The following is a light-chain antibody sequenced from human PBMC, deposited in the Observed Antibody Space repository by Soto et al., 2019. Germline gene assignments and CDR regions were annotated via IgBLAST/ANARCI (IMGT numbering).Light chain of an antibody. CDR3: QQYNSYSHT. CDR2: KAS. CDR1: QSISNW. J-gene: IGKJ2*01. Sequence: DIQMTQSPSTLSASVGDRVTVTCRASQSISNWLAWYQQKPGKAPKVLIYKASSLESGVPSRFSGSGSGTEFTLTISSLQPDDFATYYCQQYNSYSHTFGQGTMLEIK. V-gene: IGKV1-5*03.